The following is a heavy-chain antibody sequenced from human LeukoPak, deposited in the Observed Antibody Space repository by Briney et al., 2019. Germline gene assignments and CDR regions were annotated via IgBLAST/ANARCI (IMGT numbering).Heavy chain of an antibody. V-gene: IGHV4-59*12. D-gene: IGHD6-19*01. J-gene: IGHJ5*02. CDR3: ARVSGRGWFDP. Sequence: SETLSLTCTVAGDSISSYYWSWIRHPPGEGLEWIGYIYYSGSTNYKSSLKSRVTISVDTSKNQFSLKLSSVTAADTAVYYCARVSGRGWFDPWGQGTLVTVSS. CDR1: GDSISSYY. CDR2: IYYSGST.